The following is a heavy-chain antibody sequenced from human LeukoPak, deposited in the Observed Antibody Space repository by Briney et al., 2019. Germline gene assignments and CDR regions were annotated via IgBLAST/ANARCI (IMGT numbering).Heavy chain of an antibody. CDR1: GFTFSSYW. D-gene: IGHD6-19*01. CDR2: INSDGSST. Sequence: QAGRSLRLSCAASGFTFSSYWMHWVRQAPGKGLVWVSRINSDGSSTSYADSVKGRFTISRDSSMNTLYLQMDSLRAEDTAVYYCARDRRAVSGPGEVDYWGQGTLVTVSS. V-gene: IGHV3-74*01. J-gene: IGHJ4*02. CDR3: ARDRRAVSGPGEVDY.